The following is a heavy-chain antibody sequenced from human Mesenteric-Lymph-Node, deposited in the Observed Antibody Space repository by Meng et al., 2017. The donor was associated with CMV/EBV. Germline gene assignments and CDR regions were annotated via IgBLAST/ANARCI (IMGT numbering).Heavy chain of an antibody. Sequence: GGSLRLSCAVSGITFDDNVMHWVRQVPGKGLEWVAGINWNGGDIKYADAVKGRFTISRDNANNALYLQMNSLRAEDTALYFCAKGPLGFCKRGECWFRYFDCWGQGTLVTVSS. D-gene: IGHD2-15*01. CDR3: AKGPLGFCKRGECWFRYFDC. V-gene: IGHV3-9*01. CDR1: GITFDDNV. J-gene: IGHJ4*02. CDR2: INWNGGDI.